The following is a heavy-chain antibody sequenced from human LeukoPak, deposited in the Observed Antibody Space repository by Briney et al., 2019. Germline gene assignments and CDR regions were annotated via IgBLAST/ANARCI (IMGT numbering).Heavy chain of an antibody. D-gene: IGHD5-12*01. J-gene: IGHJ3*02. Sequence: GSLRLSCAASGFTVSSNYMSWVRQAPGKGLEWVSVIYSGGSTYYADSVKGRFTISRDNSKNTLYLQMNSLRAEDTAVYYCARDRQSSGYSGDIRGQGTMVTVSS. CDR1: GFTVSSNY. V-gene: IGHV3-53*01. CDR3: ARDRQSSGYSGDI. CDR2: IYSGGST.